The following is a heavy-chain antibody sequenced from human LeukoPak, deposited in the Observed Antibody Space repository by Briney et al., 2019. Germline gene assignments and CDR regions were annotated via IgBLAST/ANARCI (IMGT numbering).Heavy chain of an antibody. J-gene: IGHJ4*02. Sequence: ASVKVSCKASGGTFISYGINWVRQAPGQGLEWMGRIIPIFDIANYAQRFQGRVTITADRSTSTVYMELSSLRSEDTAVYYCARGDGDGYNYHYFDYWGQGTLVTVSS. V-gene: IGHV1-69*04. D-gene: IGHD5-24*01. CDR3: ARGDGDGYNYHYFDY. CDR2: IIPIFDIA. CDR1: GGTFISYG.